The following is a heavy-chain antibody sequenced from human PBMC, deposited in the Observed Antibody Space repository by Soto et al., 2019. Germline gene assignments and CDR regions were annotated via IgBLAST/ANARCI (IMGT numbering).Heavy chain of an antibody. D-gene: IGHD6-13*01. Sequence: QITLKESGPTLVKPTQTLTLTCTFSGFSLSTSGVGVGWIRQPPGKALEWLALIYWDDDKRYSPSLKSRLTITTDTSKNQVVLTMTNMDPVDTATYYCAHRRKAAAVLDYWGQGTLVTVSS. J-gene: IGHJ4*02. V-gene: IGHV2-5*02. CDR1: GFSLSTSGVG. CDR2: IYWDDDK. CDR3: AHRRKAAAVLDY.